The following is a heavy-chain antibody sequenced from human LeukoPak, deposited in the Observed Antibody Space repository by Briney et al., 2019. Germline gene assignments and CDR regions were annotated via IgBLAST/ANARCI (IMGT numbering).Heavy chain of an antibody. CDR1: GGSISSYY. D-gene: IGHD2-21*02. Sequence: SETLSLTCTVSGGSISSYYWSWIRQPPGKGLEWIGYIYYSGSTNYNPSLKSRVTISVDTSKNQFSLKLSSVTAADTAVYYCANQVTSFWNIDLWGRGTLVTVSS. V-gene: IGHV4-59*12. CDR3: ANQVTSFWNIDL. CDR2: IYYSGST. J-gene: IGHJ2*01.